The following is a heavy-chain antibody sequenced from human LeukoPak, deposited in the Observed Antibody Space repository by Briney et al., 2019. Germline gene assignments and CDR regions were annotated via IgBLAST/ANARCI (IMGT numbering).Heavy chain of an antibody. CDR3: ARETYYYGSGRSLGVDY. J-gene: IGHJ4*02. CDR1: GYTFTGYY. CDR2: INPNSGGT. V-gene: IGHV1-2*02. Sequence: ASVKVSCKASGYTFTGYYMHWVRQAPGQGHEWMGWINPNSGGTNYAQKFQGRVTMTRDTSISTAYMELSRLRSDDTAVYYCARETYYYGSGRSLGVDYWGQGTLVTVSS. D-gene: IGHD3-10*01.